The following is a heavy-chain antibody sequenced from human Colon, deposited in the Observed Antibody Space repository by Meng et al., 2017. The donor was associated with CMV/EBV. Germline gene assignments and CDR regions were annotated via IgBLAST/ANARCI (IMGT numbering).Heavy chain of an antibody. J-gene: IGHJ5*01. CDR3: ARDPDRDHSGSGRCLDS. D-gene: IGHD3-10*01. V-gene: IGHV3-21*01. Sequence: GGSLRLSCAASGFTLRTYAMNWVRQTPGKGLEWVSFISDTSTYIYYADSVKSRFTISRDNAKNSLYLQMNSLRAEDTAVYYCARDPDRDHSGSGRCLDSWGQGTQVTVSS. CDR2: ISDTSTYI. CDR1: GFTLRTYA.